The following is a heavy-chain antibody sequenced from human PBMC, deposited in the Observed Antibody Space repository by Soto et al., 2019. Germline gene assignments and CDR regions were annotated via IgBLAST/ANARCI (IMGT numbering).Heavy chain of an antibody. D-gene: IGHD6-19*01. J-gene: IGHJ6*02. Sequence: QVQLVQSGAEVKKPGASVKVSCKASGYTFTSYGISWVRQAPGQGLEWMGWISAYNGNTNYAQKLQGRVTMTTDTATSTADMELRSLRSDDTAVYYCARDIPSYSSGWDQDYYYYYGMDVWGQGTTVTVSS. V-gene: IGHV1-18*04. CDR1: GYTFTSYG. CDR2: ISAYNGNT. CDR3: ARDIPSYSSGWDQDYYYYYGMDV.